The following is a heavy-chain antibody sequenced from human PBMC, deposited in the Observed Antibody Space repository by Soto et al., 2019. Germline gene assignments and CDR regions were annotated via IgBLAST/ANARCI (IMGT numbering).Heavy chain of an antibody. CDR3: AREIRSYYYFDY. CDR1: GYTFTSYV. V-gene: IGHV1-18*01. D-gene: IGHD1-26*01. J-gene: IGHJ4*02. CDR2: LSTYNGHT. Sequence: QVQLVQSGVEVKKPGASVKVSCKASGYTFTSYVITWVRQAPGQGLEWMGWLSTYNGHTDYTQKLQGRVTMTTDTSTSTAYMELRSLRSDDTAVYYCAREIRSYYYFDYRGQGTLVTVSS.